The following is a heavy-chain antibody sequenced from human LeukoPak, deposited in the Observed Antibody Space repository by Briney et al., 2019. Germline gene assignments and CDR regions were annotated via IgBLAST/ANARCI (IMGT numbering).Heavy chain of an antibody. CDR1: GYSFTDYY. CDR3: ARADFIDAGPYLIGP. D-gene: IGHD3-3*01. J-gene: IGHJ5*02. CDR2: INTKNGRT. V-gene: IGHV1-2*02. Sequence: GASVKVSCKTSGYSFTDYYIHWVRQAPGQGLEWMGWINTKNGRTSSARKFQGRVTMTRDPSITTVYMDMAWLTSDDTAIYFCARADFIDAGPYLIGPWGQGTLVTVSS.